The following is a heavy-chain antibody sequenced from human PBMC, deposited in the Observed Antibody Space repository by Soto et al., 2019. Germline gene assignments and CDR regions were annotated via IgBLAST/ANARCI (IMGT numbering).Heavy chain of an antibody. Sequence: GGSLRLSCAASGFTFSSYWMHWVRQAPGKGLVWVSRINSDGSSTSYADSVKGRFTISRDNAKNTLYLQMNSLRAEDTAVYYCARDQESITIFGVVIGTDYGMDVWGQGTTVTVSS. D-gene: IGHD3-3*01. CDR3: ARDQESITIFGVVIGTDYGMDV. CDR1: GFTFSSYW. V-gene: IGHV3-74*01. CDR2: INSDGSST. J-gene: IGHJ6*02.